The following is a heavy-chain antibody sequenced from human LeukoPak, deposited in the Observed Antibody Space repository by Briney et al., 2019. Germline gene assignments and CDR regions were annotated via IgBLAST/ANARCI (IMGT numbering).Heavy chain of an antibody. V-gene: IGHV4-39*01. Sequence: PSETLSLTCTVSGGSISSSSYYWGWIRQPPGKGLEWIGSIYYSGSTYYNPSLKSRVTISVDTSKNQFSLKLSSVTAADTAVYYCARHSHVGEQWLVRRTGSPFDPWGQGTLVTVSS. CDR3: ARHSHVGEQWLVRRTGSPFDP. D-gene: IGHD6-19*01. J-gene: IGHJ5*02. CDR2: IYYSGST. CDR1: GGSISSSSYY.